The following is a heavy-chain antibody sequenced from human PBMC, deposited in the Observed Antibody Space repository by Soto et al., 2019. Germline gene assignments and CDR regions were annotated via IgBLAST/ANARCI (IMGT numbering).Heavy chain of an antibody. J-gene: IGHJ6*02. V-gene: IGHV1-18*01. Sequence: EASVKVSCKASGYTFTSYGISWVRQAPGQGLEWMGWISAYNGNTNYAQKLQGRVTMTTDTSTSTAYMELRSLRSDDAAVYYCARGGSSWYYYYYGMDVWGQGTTVTVSS. CDR1: GYTFTSYG. CDR3: ARGGSSWYYYYYGMDV. D-gene: IGHD6-13*01. CDR2: ISAYNGNT.